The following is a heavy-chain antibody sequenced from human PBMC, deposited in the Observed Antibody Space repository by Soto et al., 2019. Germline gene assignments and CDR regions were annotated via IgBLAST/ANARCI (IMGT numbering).Heavy chain of an antibody. CDR1: GYTFTSYA. CDR3: ARDLQADY. J-gene: IGHJ4*02. V-gene: IGHV1-3*01. Sequence: XVKVSCKASGYTFTSYAMHWVRQAPGQRLECXGWIKXGNGNTKYSQXXEGKVTITPETSASTPYKELSSMRSEDTAVYYCARDLQADYWGKGTLVTVSS. CDR2: IKXGNGNT.